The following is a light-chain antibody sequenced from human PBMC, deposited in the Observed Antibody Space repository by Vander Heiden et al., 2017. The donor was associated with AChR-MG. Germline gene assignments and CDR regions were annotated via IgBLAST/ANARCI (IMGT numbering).Light chain of an antibody. V-gene: IGKV3-20*01. J-gene: IGKJ2*01. CDR2: GAS. CDR1: QGVSSNN. Sequence: EIVLTQSPGTVSLSPGERATLSCRASQGVSSNNLAWYKKKPGQAPRLLIYGASSRAAGIPDRFSGSGSGTDFTLTITRLEPEDFAVYYCQQYGSSPYTFGQGIKLEIK. CDR3: QQYGSSPYT.